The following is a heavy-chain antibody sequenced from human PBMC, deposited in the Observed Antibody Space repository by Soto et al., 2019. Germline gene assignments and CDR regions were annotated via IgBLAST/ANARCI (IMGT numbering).Heavy chain of an antibody. D-gene: IGHD2-2*01. V-gene: IGHV3-48*03. CDR2: ISSSGSTI. CDR3: ASSYVGVVPANIMDV. J-gene: IGHJ6*02. CDR1: GFTFSSYE. Sequence: PGGSLRLSCAASGFTFSSYEMNWVRQAPGKGLEWVSYISSSGSTIYYADSVKGRFTISRDNAKNSLYLQMNSLRAEDTAVYYCASSYVGVVPANIMDVWGQGTTVTVSS.